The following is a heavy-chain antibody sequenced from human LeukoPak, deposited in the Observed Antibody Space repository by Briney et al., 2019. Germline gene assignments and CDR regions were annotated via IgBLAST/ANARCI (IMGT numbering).Heavy chain of an antibody. CDR1: GGSISSGGYY. J-gene: IGHJ4*02. Sequence: SQTLSLTCTVSGGSISSGGYYWSWIRQHPGKGLEWIGYIYYSGSTYYNPSLKSRVTISVDTSKNQFSLKLSSVTAADTAVCYCARDPGPPHDVFDYWGQGTLVTVSS. D-gene: IGHD2-8*02. CDR2: IYYSGST. CDR3: ARDPGPPHDVFDY. V-gene: IGHV4-31*03.